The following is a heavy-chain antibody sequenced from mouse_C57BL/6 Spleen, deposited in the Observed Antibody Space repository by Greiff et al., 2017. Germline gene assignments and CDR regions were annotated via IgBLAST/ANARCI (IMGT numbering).Heavy chain of an antibody. J-gene: IGHJ3*01. D-gene: IGHD2-3*01. Sequence: QVQLQQPGAELVRPGSSVKLSCKASGYTFTSYWMHWVKQRPIQGLEWIGNIDPSDSETHYNQKFKDKATLTVDKSSSTAYMQLSSLTSEDSAVYYCARGDDGYPAGFAYWGQGTLVTVSA. CDR3: ARGDDGYPAGFAY. CDR1: GYTFTSYW. CDR2: IDPSDSET. V-gene: IGHV1-52*01.